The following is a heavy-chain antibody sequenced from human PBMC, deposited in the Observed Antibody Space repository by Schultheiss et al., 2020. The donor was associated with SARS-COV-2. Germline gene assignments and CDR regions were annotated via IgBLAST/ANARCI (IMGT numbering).Heavy chain of an antibody. V-gene: IGHV4-61*01. CDR3: ASSRRDGYNWFDY. CDR1: GGSVSSGSYY. D-gene: IGHD5-24*01. CDR2: IYYSGST. J-gene: IGHJ4*02. Sequence: SETLSLTCTVSGGSVSSGSYYWSWIRQPPGKGLEWIGYIYYSGSTNYNPSLKSRVTISVDTSKNQFSLKLSSVTAADTAVYYCASSRRDGYNWFDYWGQGTLVTVSS.